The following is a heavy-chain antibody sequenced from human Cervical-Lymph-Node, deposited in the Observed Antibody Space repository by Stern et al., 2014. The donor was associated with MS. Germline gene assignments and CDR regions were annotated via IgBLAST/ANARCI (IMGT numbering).Heavy chain of an antibody. CDR1: GFAFDDYA. CDR3: AKDGGFADYYAGMDV. CDR2: ISWNSGTT. J-gene: IGHJ6*02. D-gene: IGHD3-16*01. Sequence: EVQLVESGGGLEQPGRSLRLSCAASGFAFDDYAMHWVRQAPGKGLEWVSSISWNSGTTDYADSVQGRFTISRDNAKNSLYLQMNSLRPEDTALYYCAKDGGFADYYAGMDVWGQGTTVTVSS. V-gene: IGHV3-9*01.